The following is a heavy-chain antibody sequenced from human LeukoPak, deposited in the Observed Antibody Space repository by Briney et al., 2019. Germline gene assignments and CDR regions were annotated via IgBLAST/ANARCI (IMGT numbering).Heavy chain of an antibody. CDR2: IDYSGNT. D-gene: IGHD2-15*01. Sequence: SETLSLTCTVPSGSISSNNHYWGWIRQPQGKRLEWIGSIDYSGNTDYNPSLKSRVSISVDTSKKQFSLKITSVTAADTAVYYCVRDRQYCTGGNCYSEDLPDSWGQGIVVAVSS. CDR3: VRDRQYCTGGNCYSEDLPDS. CDR1: SGSISSNNHY. V-gene: IGHV4-39*07. J-gene: IGHJ4*02.